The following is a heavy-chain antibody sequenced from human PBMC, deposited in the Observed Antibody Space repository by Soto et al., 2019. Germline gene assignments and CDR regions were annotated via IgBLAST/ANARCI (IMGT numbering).Heavy chain of an antibody. V-gene: IGHV4-59*01. J-gene: IGHJ4*02. CDR2: IYYSGST. CDR1: GGSISSYY. D-gene: IGHD3-16*01. CDR3: ARVITTSWGLAFDY. Sequence: SETLSLTCTVSGGSISSYYWSWIRQPPGKGLEWIGYIYYSGSTNYNPSLKSRVTISVDTSKNQFSLKLSSVTAADTAVYYCARVITTSWGLAFDYWGQGTLVTVSS.